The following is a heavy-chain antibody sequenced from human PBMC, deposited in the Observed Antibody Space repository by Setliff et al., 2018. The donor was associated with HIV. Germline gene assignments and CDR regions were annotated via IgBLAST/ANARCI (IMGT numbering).Heavy chain of an antibody. V-gene: IGHV3-7*01. J-gene: IGHJ6*02. CDR3: TRAGYGHGFDI. CDR1: GFTFSSYW. D-gene: IGHD5-18*01. CDR2: IEQDGSGE. Sequence: GGSLRLSCAASGFTFSSYWMSWVRQAPGKGLEWVANIEQDGSGEYYVGSVKGRFTISRDNAQNSLYLQMNSLRADDTSVYYCTRAGYGHGFDIWGQGTTVTVSS.